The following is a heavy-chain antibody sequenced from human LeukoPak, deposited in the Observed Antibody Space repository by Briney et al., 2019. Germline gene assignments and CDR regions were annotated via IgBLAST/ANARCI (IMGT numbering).Heavy chain of an antibody. CDR3: ARYRNEALFAFDI. Sequence: PSQTLSLTCTVSGDSISNYYWSWIRQPPGKGLEWIGYIYYSGNTDYNPSLKSRVTISVDTSKNQFSLRLNSVTAADTAVYYCARYRNEALFAFDIWGQGTMVTVSS. J-gene: IGHJ3*02. D-gene: IGHD1-14*01. CDR1: GDSISNYY. CDR2: IYYSGNT. V-gene: IGHV4-59*01.